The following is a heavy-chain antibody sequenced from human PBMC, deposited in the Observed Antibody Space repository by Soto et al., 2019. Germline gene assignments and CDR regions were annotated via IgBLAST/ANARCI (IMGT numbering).Heavy chain of an antibody. V-gene: IGHV4-59*01. J-gene: IGHJ6*02. D-gene: IGHD2-21*02. Sequence: QVRLQESGPGLVKPSETLSLTCTVSGGSISSYYWSWIRQPPGKGLEWIGYMYNTGSTIYNPSLKSRVTISADTSTIQFALKLNSVAAADTAVYYCARDLWGYCGADCYPLDVWGQGTTVTVSS. CDR2: MYNTGST. CDR1: GGSISSYY. CDR3: ARDLWGYCGADCYPLDV.